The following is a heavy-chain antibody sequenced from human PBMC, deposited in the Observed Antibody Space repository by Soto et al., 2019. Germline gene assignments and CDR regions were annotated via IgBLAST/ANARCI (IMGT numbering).Heavy chain of an antibody. Sequence: ESLSLPFVFSVGSLSNNHWWSWVRQPPGKGLEWIGEIFHSGSTNYNPSLKSRVTISVDKSKNQFFLKLNSVTAADTAVYYCMRQSDCSGGTCSSGNWGQG. CDR1: VGSLSNNHW. D-gene: IGHD2-15*01. CDR2: IFHSGST. CDR3: MRQSDCSGGTCSSGN. J-gene: IGHJ1*01. V-gene: IGHV4-4*02.